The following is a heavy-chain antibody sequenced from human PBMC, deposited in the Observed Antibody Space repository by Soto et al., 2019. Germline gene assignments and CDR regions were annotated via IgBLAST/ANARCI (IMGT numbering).Heavy chain of an antibody. D-gene: IGHD3-9*01. CDR2: TYWDDDE. Sequence: QITLKESGPTLVKPTETLTLTCTFSGFSLTTTGLGVGWIRQPPGKALEWLALTYWDDDERYRPSLKNRLTITKEPSKNQVVLTLSNMDPVDTATYFCAQTRPFYGLLTGYYKTGAFDVWGQGTMVSVSS. J-gene: IGHJ3*01. CDR1: GFSLTTTGLG. V-gene: IGHV2-5*02. CDR3: AQTRPFYGLLTGYYKTGAFDV.